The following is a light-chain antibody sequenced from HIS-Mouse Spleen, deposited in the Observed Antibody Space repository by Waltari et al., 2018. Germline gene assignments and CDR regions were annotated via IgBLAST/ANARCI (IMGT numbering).Light chain of an antibody. Sequence: EIVLTQSPATLSLSPGERATLPCRASQSVSSYLAWYQQKPGQAPRLLIYEASNRATGIPARFSGSWSGTDFTLTISSLEPEDFAVYYCQQRSNWPPTLTFGGGTKVEIK. CDR3: QQRSNWPPTLT. CDR2: EAS. J-gene: IGKJ4*01. CDR1: QSVSSY. V-gene: IGKV3-11*01.